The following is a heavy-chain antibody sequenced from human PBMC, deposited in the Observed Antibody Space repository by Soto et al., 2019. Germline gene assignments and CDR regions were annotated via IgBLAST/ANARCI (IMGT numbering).Heavy chain of an antibody. D-gene: IGHD3-22*01. Sequence: ASVKVSCKAFGYTFTSHGISWVRQAPGQGLEWMGWISAYNGNTNYAQKLQGRVTMTTDTSTSTAYMELRSLRSDDTAVYYCARGPPSYYDSSGYYKYFDYWGQGTLVIVSS. V-gene: IGHV1-18*01. J-gene: IGHJ4*02. CDR3: ARGPPSYYDSSGYYKYFDY. CDR2: ISAYNGNT. CDR1: GYTFTSHG.